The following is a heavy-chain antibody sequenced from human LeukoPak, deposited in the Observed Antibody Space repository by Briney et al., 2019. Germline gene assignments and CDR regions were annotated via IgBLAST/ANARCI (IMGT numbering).Heavy chain of an antibody. J-gene: IGHJ4*02. D-gene: IGHD5-18*01. Sequence: GGSLRLSCAASGFTFSSYAMSWVRQAPGKGLEWVSAISGSGGSTYYADSVKGRFTISRDNSKNTPYLQMSSLRAEDTAVYYCAKYSARYSYGSGYFDYWGQGTLVTVSS. CDR2: ISGSGGST. CDR1: GFTFSSYA. V-gene: IGHV3-23*01. CDR3: AKYSARYSYGSGYFDY.